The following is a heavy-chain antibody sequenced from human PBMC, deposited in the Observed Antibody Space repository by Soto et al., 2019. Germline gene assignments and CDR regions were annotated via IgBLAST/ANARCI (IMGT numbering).Heavy chain of an antibody. CDR2: IKQDGSEK. CDR3: ARDPGEGQSDY. Sequence: EVQLVESGGGLVQPGGSLRLSCAASGFTFSSYWMSWVRQAPGKGLEWVANIKQDGSEKYYVDSVKGRFTISRDNAKSSLYLQMNSMRAEDTAVYYCARDPGEGQSDYWGQGTLVTVSS. V-gene: IGHV3-7*01. CDR1: GFTFSSYW. D-gene: IGHD3-10*01. J-gene: IGHJ4*02.